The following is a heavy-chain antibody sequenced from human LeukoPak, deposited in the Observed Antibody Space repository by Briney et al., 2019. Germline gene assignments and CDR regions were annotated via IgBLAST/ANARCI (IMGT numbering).Heavy chain of an antibody. J-gene: IGHJ4*02. CDR3: AKDMVGEALPAAAFDY. Sequence: PGRSLRLSCAASGFTFDDYAMHWVRQAPGKGLEWVSGISWNSGSIGYADSVKGRFTISRDNAKNSLYLQMNSLRAEDVALYYCAKDMVGEALPAAAFDYWGQGTLVTVSS. CDR2: ISWNSGSI. D-gene: IGHD2-2*01. V-gene: IGHV3-9*03. CDR1: GFTFDDYA.